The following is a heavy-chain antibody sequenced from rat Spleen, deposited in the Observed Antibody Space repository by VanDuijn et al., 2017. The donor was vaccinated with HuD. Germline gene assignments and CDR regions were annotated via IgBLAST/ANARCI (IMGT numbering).Heavy chain of an antibody. CDR3: VRGASYPGITVDS. J-gene: IGHJ3*01. Sequence: QVQLMESGPGLVQPSETLSLTCTVSGFSLTRYNVHWVRQPPGKGLEWMGVMWSGGNTDYNSALKSRLSISRDTSKIQVFLKINRRQTEDTATYYWVRGASYPGITVDSWGQGTLVTVSS. V-gene: IGHV2-45*01. CDR2: MWSGGNT. CDR1: GFSLTRYN. D-gene: IGHD1-4*01.